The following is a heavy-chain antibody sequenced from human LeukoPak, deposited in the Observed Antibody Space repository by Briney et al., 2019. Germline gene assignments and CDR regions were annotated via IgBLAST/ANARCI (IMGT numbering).Heavy chain of an antibody. Sequence: PGRSLRLSCAASGFTFSSYGMHWVRQAPGKGLEWVAVISYDGSNKYYADSVEGRFTISRDNSKNTLYLQMNSLRAEDTAVYYCAKDSLDYYDSSGYYWGAFDIWGQGTMVTVSS. D-gene: IGHD3-22*01. CDR2: ISYDGSNK. J-gene: IGHJ3*02. V-gene: IGHV3-30*18. CDR3: AKDSLDYYDSSGYYWGAFDI. CDR1: GFTFSSYG.